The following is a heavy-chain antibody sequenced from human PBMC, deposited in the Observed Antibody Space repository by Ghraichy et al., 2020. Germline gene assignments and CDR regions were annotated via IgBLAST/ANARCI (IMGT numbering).Heavy chain of an antibody. V-gene: IGHV4-59*11. Sequence: SETLSLTCTVSGGPITSHYWTWIRQPPGKGLEWIGFIYYSGGNSGSTNYNPSLRSRVAISLDTSKNQFSLKLTSVTAADTAVYFCARGSRDDGYTITDYWGQGTLVTVSP. CDR2: IYYSGGNSGST. D-gene: IGHD5-24*01. CDR1: GGPITSHY. CDR3: ARGSRDDGYTITDY. J-gene: IGHJ4*02.